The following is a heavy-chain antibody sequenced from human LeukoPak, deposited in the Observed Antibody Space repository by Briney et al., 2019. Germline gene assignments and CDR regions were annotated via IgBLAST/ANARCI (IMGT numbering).Heavy chain of an antibody. D-gene: IGHD1-1*01. V-gene: IGHV1-69*05. CDR2: IIPIFGTA. CDR3: ARETGAPYAFDI. Sequence: GSSVKVSCKASGGTFSSYAISWVRQAPQQGLEWMGGIIPIFGTANYAQKFQGRVTITTGESTSTAYMELSSLRSEDTAVYYCARETGAPYAFDIWGQGTMVTVSS. CDR1: GGTFSSYA. J-gene: IGHJ3*02.